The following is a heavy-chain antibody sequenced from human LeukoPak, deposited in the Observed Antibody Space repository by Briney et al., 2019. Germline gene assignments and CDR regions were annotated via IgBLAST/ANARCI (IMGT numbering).Heavy chain of an antibody. J-gene: IGHJ5*02. V-gene: IGHV3-7*01. CDR2: IKQDGSEK. D-gene: IGHD2-2*01. CDR1: GFTFSSYW. CDR3: ARDIVVVPAAIWRFDP. Sequence: GGSLRLSCAASGFTFSSYWMSWVRQAPGKGLEWVANIKQDGSEKYYVDSVKGRFTISRDNAKNSLYLQMNSLRAEDTAVYYCARDIVVVPAAIWRFDPWDQGTLVTVSS.